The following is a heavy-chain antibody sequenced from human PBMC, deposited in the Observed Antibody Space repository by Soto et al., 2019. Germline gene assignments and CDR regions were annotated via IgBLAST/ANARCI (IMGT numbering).Heavy chain of an antibody. CDR3: ARATYYGSTGDFDC. Sequence: EVQLVESGGGLVQPGGSLRLSCAASGFTFSSYSMNWVRQAPGKGLEWVSYISSSSSTIYYADSVKGRFTISRNNAKNSLYLKMNSLRAEDTAVYYCARATYYGSTGDFDCWGQGTLVTVSS. CDR1: GFTFSSYS. J-gene: IGHJ4*02. CDR2: ISSSSSTI. D-gene: IGHD3-10*01. V-gene: IGHV3-48*01.